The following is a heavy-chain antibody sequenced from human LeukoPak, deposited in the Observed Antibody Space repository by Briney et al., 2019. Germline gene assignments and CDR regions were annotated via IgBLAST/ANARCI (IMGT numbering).Heavy chain of an antibody. CDR3: ARGSAKRGYSYGYFWIGIDWFDP. CDR2: INHSGST. Sequence: SETLSLTCAVYGGSFSGYYWSCIRQPPGEGLERIGEINHSGSTTYTPPPKSRVTMSVDTSKNQVSLKLSSVTAEDTAVYYCARGSAKRGYSYGYFWIGIDWFDPCGQGTLVTVSS. V-gene: IGHV4-34*01. D-gene: IGHD5-18*01. J-gene: IGHJ5*02. CDR1: GGSFSGYY.